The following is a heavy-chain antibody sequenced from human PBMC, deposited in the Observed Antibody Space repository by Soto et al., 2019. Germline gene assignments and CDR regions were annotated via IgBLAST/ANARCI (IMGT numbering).Heavy chain of an antibody. CDR3: ARDRDYYYDSSAPEYYFDY. J-gene: IGHJ4*02. CDR1: GGTFSSYA. D-gene: IGHD3-22*01. Sequence: QVQLVQSGAEVKKPGSSVKVSCKASGGTFSSYAISWVRQAPGQGLEWMGGIIPIFGTANYAQKFQGRVTITADESTSPAYIELSSLGSEDTAVYYCARDRDYYYDSSAPEYYFDYWGQGTLVTVSS. CDR2: IIPIFGTA. V-gene: IGHV1-69*01.